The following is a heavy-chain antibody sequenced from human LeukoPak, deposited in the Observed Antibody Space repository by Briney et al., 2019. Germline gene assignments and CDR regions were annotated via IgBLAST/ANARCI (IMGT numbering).Heavy chain of an antibody. D-gene: IGHD3-22*01. CDR1: GGTSSSYA. V-gene: IGHV1-69*05. CDR3: AASSYYYDSSGYYSTLDY. CDR2: IIPIFVTA. Sequence: SVQVSCKASGGTSSSYAISWVRQAPGPGVEWMGRIIPIFVTANYAQKFQGRVTITTDESTSTAYMELRSLRSEDTAVYYCAASSYYYDSSGYYSTLDYWGQGTLVTVSS. J-gene: IGHJ4*02.